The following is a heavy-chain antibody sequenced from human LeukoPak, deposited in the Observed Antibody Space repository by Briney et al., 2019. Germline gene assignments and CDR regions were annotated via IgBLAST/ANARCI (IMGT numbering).Heavy chain of an antibody. CDR1: GFTFSSYA. D-gene: IGHD3-16*01. Sequence: GGSLRLYCAASGFTFSSYAMIWVRQAKGKGLEWISTISGGDGCTWYPDSGRGRFTISRDSSKNTMYLQMNSLRADDTAVYYCAIGGGLLWMGEFPRFFDSWGQGTLVTVSS. J-gene: IGHJ4*02. CDR2: ISGGDGCT. CDR3: AIGGGLLWMGEFPRFFDS. V-gene: IGHV3-23*01.